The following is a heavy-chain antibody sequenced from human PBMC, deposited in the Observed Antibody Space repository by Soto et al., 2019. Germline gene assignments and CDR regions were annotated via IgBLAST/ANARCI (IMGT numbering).Heavy chain of an antibody. CDR1: GYTFTSYA. Sequence: ASVKVSCKASGYTFTSYAMHWVRQAPGQRLEWMGWINAGNGNTKYSQKFQGRVTITRDTSASTAYMELSSLRSEDTAVYYCARSSAHIKNCCSGGSGGGSDVFDFWGRGSMVLVSS. D-gene: IGHD2-15*01. V-gene: IGHV1-3*01. CDR2: INAGNGNT. CDR3: ARSSAHIKNCCSGGSGGGSDVFDF. J-gene: IGHJ3*01.